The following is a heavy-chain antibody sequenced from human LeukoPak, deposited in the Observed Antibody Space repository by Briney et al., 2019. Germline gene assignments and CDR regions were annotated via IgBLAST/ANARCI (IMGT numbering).Heavy chain of an antibody. Sequence: PGGSLRLSCAASGFSFRFYSMNWVRQAPGKGLEWVSVIYSGGSTYYADSVKGRFTISRDNSKNTLYLQMNSLRAEDTAVYYCARNGRDQWLASDYWGQGTLVTVSS. CDR1: GFSFRFYS. CDR2: IYSGGST. J-gene: IGHJ4*02. CDR3: ARNGRDQWLASDY. D-gene: IGHD6-19*01. V-gene: IGHV3-53*01.